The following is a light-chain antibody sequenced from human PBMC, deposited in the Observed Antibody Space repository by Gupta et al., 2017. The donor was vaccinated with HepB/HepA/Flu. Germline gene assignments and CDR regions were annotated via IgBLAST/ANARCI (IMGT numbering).Light chain of an antibody. CDR3: QSYESSLSGGV. Sequence: QSVLTQPPSVSGAPGQRITISCTGSSSNSGAGYDVHWYQQLPGPAPKLLIYGYSNRHSGVPDRFCGSKSGTSDSLAITRLQAEDEADYYCQSYESSLSGGVFGGGTKLTVL. V-gene: IGLV1-40*01. CDR2: GYS. CDR1: SSNSGAGYD. J-gene: IGLJ3*02.